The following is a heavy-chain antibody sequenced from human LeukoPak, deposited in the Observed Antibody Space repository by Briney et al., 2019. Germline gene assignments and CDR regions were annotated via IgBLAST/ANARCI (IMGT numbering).Heavy chain of an antibody. D-gene: IGHD2-15*01. CDR2: IRYDGSNK. V-gene: IGHV3-30*02. CDR3: AKGIKRVVVAATEYYFDY. J-gene: IGHJ4*02. Sequence: GGSLRLSCAASGFTFSSYGMHWVRQAPGKGLEWVAFIRYDGSNKYYADSVKGRFTISRDNSKNTLYLQMNSPRAEDTAVYYCAKGIKRVVVAATEYYFDYWGQGTLVTVSS. CDR1: GFTFSSYG.